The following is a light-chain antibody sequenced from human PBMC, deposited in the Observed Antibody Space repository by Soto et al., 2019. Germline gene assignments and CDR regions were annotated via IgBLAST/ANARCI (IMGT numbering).Light chain of an antibody. Sequence: DIQMTQSPSSLSASVGDRVTITCRASQHISIYLNWYQQRPGTAPKLLIFAASSLQSGFPSRFSGSGSGTDFTLTISSLQPEDFATYYCQHYNSYSEAFGQGTKVELK. J-gene: IGKJ1*01. CDR3: QHYNSYSEA. CDR2: AAS. CDR1: QHISIY. V-gene: IGKV1-39*01.